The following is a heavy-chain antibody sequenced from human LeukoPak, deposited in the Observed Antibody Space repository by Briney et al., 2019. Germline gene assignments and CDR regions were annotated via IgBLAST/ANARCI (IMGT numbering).Heavy chain of an antibody. CDR1: GYSISSGYY. Sequence: PSETLSLTCAVSGYSISSGYYWGWIRQPPGKGLEWIGSIYHSGSTYYNPSLKSRVTISVDTSKDQFSLKLSSVTAADTAVYYCARGIMKLERRKDWFDPWGQGTLVTVSS. CDR2: IYHSGST. V-gene: IGHV4-38-2*01. J-gene: IGHJ5*02. D-gene: IGHD1-1*01. CDR3: ARGIMKLERRKDWFDP.